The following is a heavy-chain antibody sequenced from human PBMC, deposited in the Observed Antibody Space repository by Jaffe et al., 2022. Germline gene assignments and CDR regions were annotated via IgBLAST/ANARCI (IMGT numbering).Heavy chain of an antibody. D-gene: IGHD3-22*01. J-gene: IGHJ4*02. Sequence: EVQLVESGGGLVQPGGSLRLSCAASGFTFSSYWMSWVRQAPGKGLEWVANIKQDGSEKYYVDSVKGRFTISRDNAKNSLYLQMNSLRAEDTAVYYCARDYYYDSSGWNILGFGGQGTLVTVSS. CDR1: GFTFSSYW. CDR3: ARDYYYDSSGWNILGF. V-gene: IGHV3-7*05. CDR2: IKQDGSEK.